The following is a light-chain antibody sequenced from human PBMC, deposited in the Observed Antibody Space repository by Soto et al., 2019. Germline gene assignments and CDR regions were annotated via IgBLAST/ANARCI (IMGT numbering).Light chain of an antibody. CDR1: NSNLGAGYD. V-gene: IGLV1-40*01. CDR2: GNS. J-gene: IGLJ2*01. Sequence: QSVLTQSPSVSGAPGQRVTISCTGSNSNLGAGYDVYWYQQLPGTAPKLLIYGNSNRPSGVPDRFSGSKSGTSASLAITGLQAEDEADYYCQSYDSSLSAVVFGGGTKLTVL. CDR3: QSYDSSLSAVV.